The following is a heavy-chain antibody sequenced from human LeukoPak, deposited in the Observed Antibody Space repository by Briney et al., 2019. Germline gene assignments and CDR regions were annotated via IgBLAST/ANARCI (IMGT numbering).Heavy chain of an antibody. CDR3: AKGGFYFDY. Sequence: SQTLSLTCTVSIGSISSGDYYWSSVRQPPGTGLEWIGYIFYSGSTYYNPSLKSRVTISVDTSKNQFSLKLNSVTAADTAVYYCAKGGFYFDYWGQGTLVTVSS. V-gene: IGHV4-30-4*01. J-gene: IGHJ4*02. CDR1: IGSISSGDYY. CDR2: IFYSGST. D-gene: IGHD1-26*01.